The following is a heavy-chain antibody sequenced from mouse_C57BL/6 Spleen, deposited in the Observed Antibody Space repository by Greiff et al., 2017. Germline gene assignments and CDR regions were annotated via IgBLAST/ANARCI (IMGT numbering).Heavy chain of an antibody. D-gene: IGHD1-1*01. V-gene: IGHV1-61*01. CDR3: ARNYGSSYLYFDY. CDR1: GYTFTSYW. CDR2: IYPSDSET. J-gene: IGHJ2*01. Sequence: QVQLKQPGAELVRPGSSVKLSCKASGYTFTSYWMDWVKQRPGQGLEWIGNIYPSDSETHYNQKFKDKATLTVDKSSSTAYMQLSSLTSEDSAVYYCARNYGSSYLYFDYWGQGTTLTVSS.